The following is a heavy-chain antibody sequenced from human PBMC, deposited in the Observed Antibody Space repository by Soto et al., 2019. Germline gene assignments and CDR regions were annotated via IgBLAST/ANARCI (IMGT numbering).Heavy chain of an antibody. CDR2: ISSSSSYI. V-gene: IGHV3-21*01. Sequence: EVQLVESGGGLVKPGGSLRLSCAASGFTFSSYSMNWVRQAPGKGLEWVSSISSSSSYIYYADSVKGRFTISRDNAKTSLYMEMNSLRAEDTAVYYYARDEEIFGVVIRRYFDYWVQGTLVTVSS. J-gene: IGHJ4*02. CDR3: ARDEEIFGVVIRRYFDY. D-gene: IGHD3-3*01. CDR1: GFTFSSYS.